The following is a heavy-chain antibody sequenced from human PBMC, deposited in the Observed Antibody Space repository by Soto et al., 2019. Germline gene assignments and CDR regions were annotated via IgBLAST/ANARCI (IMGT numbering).Heavy chain of an antibody. D-gene: IGHD3-3*01. Sequence: GASVKVSCKASGYTFTSYYMHWVRQAPGQGLEWMGIINPSGGSTSYAQKSQGRVTMTRDTSTSTVYMELSSLRSEDTAVYYCARGLLSPYYYYGMDVWGQGTTVTVSS. CDR1: GYTFTSYY. CDR3: ARGLLSPYYYYGMDV. V-gene: IGHV1-46*01. J-gene: IGHJ6*02. CDR2: INPSGGST.